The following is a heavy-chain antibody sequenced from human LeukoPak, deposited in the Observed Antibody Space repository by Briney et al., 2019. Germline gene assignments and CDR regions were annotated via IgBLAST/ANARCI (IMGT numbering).Heavy chain of an antibody. J-gene: IGHJ4*02. CDR3: ARETADLGRSLDS. CDR1: GGSISSYF. V-gene: IGHV4-4*07. D-gene: IGHD1-26*01. CDR2: IYTSGIT. Sequence: SETLSLTCTVSGGSISSYFWSWIRQPAGKGLEWIGRIYTSGITNSNPSLKSRVTMSLDTSKNQFSLNLTSVTAADTAVYFCARETADLGRSLDSWGQGTLVTVSS.